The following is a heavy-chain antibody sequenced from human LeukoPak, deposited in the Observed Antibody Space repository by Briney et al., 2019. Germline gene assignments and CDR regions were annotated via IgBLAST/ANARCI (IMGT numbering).Heavy chain of an antibody. J-gene: IGHJ5*02. CDR1: GVTFSGYW. D-gene: IGHD2-15*01. CDR2: IKSDGSMT. V-gene: IGHV3-74*01. CDR3: ASQVVGAAFDP. Sequence: GGSLTLSCVASGVTFSGYWRRWVRQPPGKGLVWVSRIKSDGSMTNYADSVKGRFTISRDNAKNTLYLQMNSLRAEDTAVYYCASQVVGAAFDPWGLGTLVTVSS.